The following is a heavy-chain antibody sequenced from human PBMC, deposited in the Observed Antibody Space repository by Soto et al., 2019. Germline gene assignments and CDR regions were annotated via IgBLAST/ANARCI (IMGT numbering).Heavy chain of an antibody. CDR2: IYHSGST. Sequence: QLQLQESGSGLVKPSQTLSLTCAVSGGSISSGGYSWSWIRQPPGKGLEWIGYIYHSGSTYYNPSLKSRVTISVDRSKNQFSLKLSSVTAADTAVYYCARDHCSGGSCYPNWFDPWGQGTLVTVSS. V-gene: IGHV4-30-2*01. J-gene: IGHJ5*02. CDR1: GGSISSGGYS. CDR3: ARDHCSGGSCYPNWFDP. D-gene: IGHD2-15*01.